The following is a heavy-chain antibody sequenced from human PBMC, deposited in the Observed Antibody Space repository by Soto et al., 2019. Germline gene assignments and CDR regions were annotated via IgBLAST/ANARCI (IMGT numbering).Heavy chain of an antibody. D-gene: IGHD1-20*01. CDR1: GFTFSSYG. Sequence: GGSLRLSCAASGFTFSSYGMHWVRQAPGKGLEWVAVISYDGSNKYYADSVKGRFTISRDNSKNTLYLQMNSLRAEDTAVYYCAKVQITEIIPNPKIYYYYCGRGVGGKGTRVTFP. CDR2: ISYDGSNK. CDR3: AKVQITEIIPNPKIYYYYCGRGV. J-gene: IGHJ6*04. V-gene: IGHV3-30*18.